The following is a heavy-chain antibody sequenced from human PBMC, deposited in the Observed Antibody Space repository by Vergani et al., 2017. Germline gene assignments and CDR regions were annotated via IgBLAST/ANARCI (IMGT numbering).Heavy chain of an antibody. Sequence: EVQLVESGGGLVQPGGSLRLSCAASGFTFSSYWMRWVRQAPGKGLEWVANIKQDGSEKYYVDSVKGRFTISRDNAKNSLYLQMNSLRAEDTAVYYCARDRKAGVFDYWGQGTLVTVSS. J-gene: IGHJ4*02. CDR3: ARDRKAGVFDY. V-gene: IGHV3-7*01. D-gene: IGHD3-3*01. CDR2: IKQDGSEK. CDR1: GFTFSSYW.